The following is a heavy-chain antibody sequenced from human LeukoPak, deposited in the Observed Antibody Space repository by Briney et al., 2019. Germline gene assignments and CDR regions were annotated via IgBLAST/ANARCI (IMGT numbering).Heavy chain of an antibody. CDR2: IKSKTDGGTT. CDR1: GFTFSNAW. V-gene: IGHV3-15*01. Sequence: GGSLRLSCAASGFTFSNAWMSWVRQAPGKGLEWVGRIKSKTDGGTTDYAAPVKGRFTISRDDSKNTLYLQMNSLKTEDTAVYYCTTGGTYYYDSSGYYSPRFDYWGQGTLVTVSS. J-gene: IGHJ4*02. D-gene: IGHD3-22*01. CDR3: TTGGTYYYDSSGYYSPRFDY.